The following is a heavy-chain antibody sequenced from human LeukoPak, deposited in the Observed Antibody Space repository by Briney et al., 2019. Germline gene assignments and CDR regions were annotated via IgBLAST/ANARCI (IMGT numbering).Heavy chain of an antibody. J-gene: IGHJ6*03. D-gene: IGHD3-22*01. CDR3: ARASHPYYYDSSGYYQAPYYYYYYYMDV. CDR2: IIPIFGTA. CDR1: GGTFSSYA. V-gene: IGHV1-69*05. Sequence: ASVKVSCKASGGTFSSYAISWVRQAPGQGLEWMGGIIPIFGTANYAQKFQGRVTITTDESTSTAYMELSSLRSEDTAVYYCARASHPYYYDSSGYYQAPYYYYYYYMDVWGKGTTVTVSS.